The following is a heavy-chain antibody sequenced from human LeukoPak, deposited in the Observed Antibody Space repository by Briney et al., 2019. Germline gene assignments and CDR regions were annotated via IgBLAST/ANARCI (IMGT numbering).Heavy chain of an antibody. CDR2: ISVSSRNVI. J-gene: IGHJ3*01. CDR1: GFTFCSYS. Sequence: PGGSLRLSCAASGFTFCSYSMNWVRQAPGKGLEWLSYISVSSRNVIDYADSVKGRFTISRDDAKNSLYLQMNSLRAEDTAVYFCARDFGPRLYAFDVWGQGTMITVSS. V-gene: IGHV3-48*04. CDR3: ARDFGPRLYAFDV. D-gene: IGHD3-16*01.